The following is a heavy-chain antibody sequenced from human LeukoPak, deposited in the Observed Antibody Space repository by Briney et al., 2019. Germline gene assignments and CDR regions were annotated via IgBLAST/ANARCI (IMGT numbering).Heavy chain of an antibody. V-gene: IGHV4-39*07. CDR2: IYYSGST. CDR1: GGSISSSSYY. CDR3: ARARNYYDSSGYYYEPYVFDY. Sequence: SSETLSLTCTVSGGSISSSSYYWGWIRQPPGKGLEWIGSIYYSGSTYYNPSLKSRVTISVDTSKNQFSLKLSSVTAADTAVYYCARARNYYDSSGYYYEPYVFDYWGQGTLVTVSS. J-gene: IGHJ4*02. D-gene: IGHD3-22*01.